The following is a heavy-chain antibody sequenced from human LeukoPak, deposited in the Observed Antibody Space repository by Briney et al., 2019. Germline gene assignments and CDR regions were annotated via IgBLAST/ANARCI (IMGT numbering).Heavy chain of an antibody. CDR3: AEDWAGYFPY. Sequence: GGSLRLSCAASGFTFSSYAMSWVRQAPGKGLEWVSTISGTGGSTSYADSVKGRFTISRDNSKNTLYLQMNSLSAEDTAVYYCAEDWAGYFPYWGQGTLVTVSS. V-gene: IGHV3-23*01. CDR1: GFTFSSYA. CDR2: ISGTGGST. J-gene: IGHJ4*02. D-gene: IGHD3/OR15-3a*01.